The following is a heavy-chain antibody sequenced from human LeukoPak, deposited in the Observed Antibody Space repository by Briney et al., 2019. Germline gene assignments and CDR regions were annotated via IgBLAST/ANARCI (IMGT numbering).Heavy chain of an antibody. V-gene: IGHV3-23*01. CDR2: ISGSGGNT. J-gene: IGHJ4*02. CDR1: EFTFSSYA. D-gene: IGHD5-18*01. CDR3: AKNVFGYSYGNFDH. Sequence: PGGSLRLSCAASEFTFSSYAMNWVRQAPGKGLEWVSTISGSGGNTYYADSVKGRFSISRDNSENTLYLQMNSLRAEDTAVYYCAKNVFGYSYGNFDHWGQGTLVTVSS.